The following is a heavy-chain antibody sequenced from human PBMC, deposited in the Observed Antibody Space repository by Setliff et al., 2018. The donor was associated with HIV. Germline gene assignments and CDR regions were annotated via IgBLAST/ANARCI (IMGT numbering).Heavy chain of an antibody. V-gene: IGHV3-11*04. CDR2: ISGRGTTT. CDR1: GFMFSDYY. D-gene: IGHD5-12*01. J-gene: IGHJ4*02. CDR3: TRDWRHGYDLNFDY. Sequence: PGGSLRLSCAASGFMFSDYYMSWIRQTPGKGLEWVAYISGRGTTTYFADSVRGRFTISRDNAKNSVCLQMNSLTAEDTAMYFCTRDWRHGYDLNFDYWGQGTLVTVSS.